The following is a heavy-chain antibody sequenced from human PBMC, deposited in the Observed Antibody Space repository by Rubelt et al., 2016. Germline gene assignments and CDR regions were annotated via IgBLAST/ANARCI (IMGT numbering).Heavy chain of an antibody. CDR2: INHSGST. V-gene: IGHV4-34*01. D-gene: IGHD3-22*01. J-gene: IGHJ4*02. CDR1: GGSFSGYY. Sequence: QVQLQQWGAGLLKPSATLSLTRAVYGGSFSGYYWSWIRQPPGKGLEWIGEINHSGSTNYNPSLKSRVTISVGPSKTPFSLKLSSVTAADTAVYYCARGKEGLGVTMMDYWGQGTLVTVSS. CDR3: ARGKEGLGVTMMDY.